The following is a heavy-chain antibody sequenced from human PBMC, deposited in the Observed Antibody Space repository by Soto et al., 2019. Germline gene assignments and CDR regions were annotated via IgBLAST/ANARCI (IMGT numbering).Heavy chain of an antibody. CDR2: ISSSSTI. Sequence: GGSLRLSCAASGFTFSSYSMNWVRQAPGKGLEWVSYISSSSTINYADSVKGRFTISRDNAKNSLYLQMNSLRAEDTAVYYCARESIYGDYPDYWGQGTLVTVSS. J-gene: IGHJ4*02. CDR1: GFTFSSYS. CDR3: ARESIYGDYPDY. D-gene: IGHD4-17*01. V-gene: IGHV3-48*01.